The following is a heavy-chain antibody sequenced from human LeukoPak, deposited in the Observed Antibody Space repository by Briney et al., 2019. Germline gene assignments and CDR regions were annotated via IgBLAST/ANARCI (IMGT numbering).Heavy chain of an antibody. Sequence: ASVKVSCKGSGYTFTKYAISWVRQAPGQGLEWMGWISAYNGNTNYAQKLQGRVTMTTDTSTSTAYMELRSLRSDDTAVYYCARGDVDTTPNCLDYWGQGTLVTVSS. CDR2: ISAYNGNT. CDR1: GYTFTKYA. D-gene: IGHD5-18*01. J-gene: IGHJ4*02. V-gene: IGHV1-18*01. CDR3: ARGDVDTTPNCLDY.